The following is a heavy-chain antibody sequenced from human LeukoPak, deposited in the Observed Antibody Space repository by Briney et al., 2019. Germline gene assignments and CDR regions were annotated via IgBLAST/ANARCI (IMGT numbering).Heavy chain of an antibody. Sequence: PRRSLRFSCAASGFTFSSYGMHWVRQAPGKGVEWVAVISYDGSNKYYADSVKGRFTISRDNSKNTLYLQMNSLRAEDTAVYYCAKDRVALCSGGSCYPIDYWGQGTLVTVSS. CDR1: GFTFSSYG. J-gene: IGHJ4*02. D-gene: IGHD2-15*01. V-gene: IGHV3-30*18. CDR3: AKDRVALCSGGSCYPIDY. CDR2: ISYDGSNK.